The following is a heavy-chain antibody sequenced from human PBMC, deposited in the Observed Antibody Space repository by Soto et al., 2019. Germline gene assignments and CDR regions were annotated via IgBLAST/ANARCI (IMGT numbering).Heavy chain of an antibody. CDR3: ARDPIRNQYYDILTGYYMANLNYYMDV. D-gene: IGHD3-9*01. CDR2: ISSSISTI. V-gene: IGHV3-48*01. J-gene: IGHJ6*03. CDR1: GFTFSSYS. Sequence: PGGSLRLSCAASGFTFSSYSMNWVRQAPGKGLEWVSYISSSISTIYYADSVKGRFTISRDNAKNSLYLQMNSLRAEDTAVYYCARDPIRNQYYDILTGYYMANLNYYMDVWGKGTTVTVSS.